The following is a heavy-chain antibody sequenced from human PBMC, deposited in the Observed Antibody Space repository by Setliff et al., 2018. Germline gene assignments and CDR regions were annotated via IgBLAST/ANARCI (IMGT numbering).Heavy chain of an antibody. CDR2: INHSGST. Sequence: PSETLSLTCAVYGGSFSRYYWSWIRQPPGKGQEWIGEINHSGSTNYNPYLKSRGTISVDTYKNQFSLKLSSVTAADTAVYYCARTPNGFLGDGYNLNTLGYFDSWGQGTLVTVSS. J-gene: IGHJ4*02. V-gene: IGHV4-34*01. CDR1: GGSFSRYY. CDR3: ARTPNGFLGDGYNLNTLGYFDS. D-gene: IGHD3-3*01.